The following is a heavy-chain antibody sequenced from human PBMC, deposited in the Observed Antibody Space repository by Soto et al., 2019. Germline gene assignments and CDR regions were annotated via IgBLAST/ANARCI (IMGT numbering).Heavy chain of an antibody. J-gene: IGHJ5*01. D-gene: IGHD2-15*01. CDR3: ARGRYCLTGRCFPNWFDS. CDR1: GDSISTVDYF. CDR2: IYKSTTT. V-gene: IGHV4-30-4*01. Sequence: SETLSLTCSVSGDSISTVDYFWAWIRQPPGQALEYIGYIYKSTTTYYNPSFESRVAISLDTSKSQFSLNVTSVTAADTAVYFCARGRYCLTGRCFPNWFDSWGQGXLVTVSS.